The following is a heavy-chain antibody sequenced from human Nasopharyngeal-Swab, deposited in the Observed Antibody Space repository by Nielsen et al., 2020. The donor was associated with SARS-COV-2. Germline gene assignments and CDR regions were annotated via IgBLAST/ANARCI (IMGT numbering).Heavy chain of an antibody. V-gene: IGHV3-69-1*01. Sequence: VRQMPGKGLEWVSSISSSSYIYYADSVKGRFTISRDNAKNSLYLQMNSLRAEDTAVYYCARDEAMVRGVIVFDYWGQGTLVTVSS. CDR2: ISSSSYI. J-gene: IGHJ4*02. D-gene: IGHD3-10*01. CDR3: ARDEAMVRGVIVFDY.